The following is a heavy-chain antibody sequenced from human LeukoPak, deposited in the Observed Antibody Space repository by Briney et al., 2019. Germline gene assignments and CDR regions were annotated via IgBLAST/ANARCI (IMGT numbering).Heavy chain of an antibody. J-gene: IGHJ3*02. D-gene: IGHD3-22*01. CDR2: INPNNGNT. Sequence: ASVKVSCKASGYAFTRYGISWVRQAPGQGLEWMGWINPNNGNTNYVQKLQGRVTMTTDTSTSTAYMELRSLRSDDTAVYYCARVGYDSSGRHRYTFDIWGQGTMVTVSS. CDR3: ARVGYDSSGRHRYTFDI. CDR1: GYAFTRYG. V-gene: IGHV1-18*01.